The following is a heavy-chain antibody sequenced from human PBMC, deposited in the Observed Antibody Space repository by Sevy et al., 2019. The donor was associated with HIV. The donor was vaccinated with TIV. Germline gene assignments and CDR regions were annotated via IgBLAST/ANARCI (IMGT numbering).Heavy chain of an antibody. CDR1: GFSFTNYW. CDR3: TRNGGAFDNGFDP. J-gene: IGHJ5*02. V-gene: IGHV3-7*01. D-gene: IGHD2-8*01. CDR2: IKRDASEK. Sequence: GGSLRLSCVASGFSFTNYWMTWVRQAPGKGLEWVANIKRDASEKYYVGSVKGRFTISRDNAKNSLNLQMNSLRAEDTAVYYCTRNGGAFDNGFDPWGQGTLVTVSS.